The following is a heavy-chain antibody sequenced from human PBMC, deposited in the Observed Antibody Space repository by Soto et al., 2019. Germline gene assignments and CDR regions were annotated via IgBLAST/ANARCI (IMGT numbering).Heavy chain of an antibody. D-gene: IGHD6-19*01. J-gene: IGHJ4*02. CDR1: GDSVSSNTAA. CDR2: TYYRSNWRH. V-gene: IGHV6-1*01. Sequence: SQTLSLTCAISGDSVSSNTAAWNWIRSSPSRGLEWLGRTYYRSNWRHDYAVSVKSRITVNPDTSKNHFSLQLNSVTPDDTAVYYCARGVAGSGFDLCGQGTMVTVYS. CDR3: ARGVAGSGFDL.